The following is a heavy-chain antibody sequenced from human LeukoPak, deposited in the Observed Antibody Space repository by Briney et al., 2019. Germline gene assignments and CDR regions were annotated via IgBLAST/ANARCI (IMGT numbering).Heavy chain of an antibody. CDR1: GFTFSNFN. J-gene: IGHJ4*02. CDR3: ARDFGSSYTSPFPF. V-gene: IGHV3-21*01. Sequence: PGGSLRLSCAASGFTFSNFNMNWVRQAPGKGLEWISSITYSSRYMYYADSVKGRFTISRDNAKNSLYLHMNSLRAEDTAVYYWARDFGSSYTSPFPFWGQGTLVTVSS. D-gene: IGHD2-2*02. CDR2: ITYSSRYM.